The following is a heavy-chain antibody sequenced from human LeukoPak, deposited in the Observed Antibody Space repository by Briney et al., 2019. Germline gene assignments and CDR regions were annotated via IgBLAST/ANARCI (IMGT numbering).Heavy chain of an antibody. D-gene: IGHD6-13*01. CDR2: INHSGSS. CDR1: GGSFSGYY. Sequence: MPSETLSLTCAVYGGSFSGYYWSWIRQPPGKGLEWIGEINHSGSSNYNPSLKSRVTISVDTSKNQFSLKLSSVTAADTAVYYCARTTEAHSWQTRYYSYYMDVWGKGTTVTVSS. V-gene: IGHV4-34*01. CDR3: ARTTEAHSWQTRYYSYYMDV. J-gene: IGHJ6*03.